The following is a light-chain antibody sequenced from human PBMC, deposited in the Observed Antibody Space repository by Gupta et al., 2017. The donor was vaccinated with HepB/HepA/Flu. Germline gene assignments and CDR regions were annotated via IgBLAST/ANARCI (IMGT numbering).Light chain of an antibody. V-gene: IGLV1-44*01. Sequence: QSVLTPHPSASGTPGQRVTISCSGSSSNIGSNGVNWYQQLPGTAPKLLIYNNDQRPSGVPDLFAASKSDTSASLAISGLQAEDEADYYCAKWDDSLTSLFGGGTKLT. J-gene: IGLJ2*01. CDR3: AKWDDSLTSL. CDR2: NND. CDR1: SSNIGSNG.